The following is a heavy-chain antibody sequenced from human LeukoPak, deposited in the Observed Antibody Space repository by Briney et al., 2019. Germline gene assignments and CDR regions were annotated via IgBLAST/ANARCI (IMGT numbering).Heavy chain of an antibody. CDR2: INPNSGGT. CDR3: ARVGAIWFGDDAFDI. D-gene: IGHD3-10*01. CDR1: GYTLTGYY. Sequence: GASVKVSCKASGYTLTGYYMHWVRQAPGQGLEWMGWINPNSGGTNYAQKFQGRVTMTRDTSISTAYMELSRLRSDDTAVYYCARVGAIWFGDDAFDIWGQGTMVTVSS. V-gene: IGHV1-2*02. J-gene: IGHJ3*02.